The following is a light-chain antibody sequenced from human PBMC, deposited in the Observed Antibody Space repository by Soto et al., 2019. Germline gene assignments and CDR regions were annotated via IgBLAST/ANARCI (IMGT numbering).Light chain of an antibody. CDR1: QEISNY. Sequence: DIQMIQSPSSLSASVGDRVTITSQASQEISNYLNWYQQKPGKAPKLLIYDASNLESGVPSRFSGRGSVTDFNFTISSLQPEDFAAYYGQQYDDLPRTFGRGTKVEIK. J-gene: IGKJ1*01. CDR2: DAS. CDR3: QQYDDLPRT. V-gene: IGKV1-33*01.